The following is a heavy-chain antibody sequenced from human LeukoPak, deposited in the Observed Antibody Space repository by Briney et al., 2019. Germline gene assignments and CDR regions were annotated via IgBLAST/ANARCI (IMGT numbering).Heavy chain of an antibody. D-gene: IGHD3-22*01. CDR3: ARVRLTHVSSGYYDY. J-gene: IGHJ4*02. CDR1: GGTFSSYA. CDR2: INPNSGGT. Sequence: ASVKVSCKASGGTFSSYAISWVRQAPGQGLEWMGWINPNSGGTNYAQKFQGRVTMTRDTSISTAYMELSSLGSEDTAVYYCARVRLTHVSSGYYDYWGQGTLVTVSS. V-gene: IGHV1-2*02.